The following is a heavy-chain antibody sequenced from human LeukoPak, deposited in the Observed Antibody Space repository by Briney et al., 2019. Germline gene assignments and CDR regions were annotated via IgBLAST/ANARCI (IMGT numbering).Heavy chain of an antibody. J-gene: IGHJ4*02. V-gene: IGHV3-30*04. CDR2: ISYDGSDK. CDR3: ARGQAHDYGDLYYFDY. Sequence: GGSLRLSCAASGFTFRSYAIHWVRQAPGSGLEWVAVISYDGSDKYYADSVKGRFTISRDNSKNTVYLQMNSLRAEDTAVYYCARGQAHDYGDLYYFDYWGQGTLVTVSS. CDR1: GFTFRSYA. D-gene: IGHD4-17*01.